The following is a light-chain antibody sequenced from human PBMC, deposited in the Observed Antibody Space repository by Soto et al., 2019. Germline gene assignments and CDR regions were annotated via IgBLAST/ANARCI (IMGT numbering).Light chain of an antibody. CDR3: QQYGSSLQT. V-gene: IGKV3-20*01. CDR2: GAS. J-gene: IGKJ5*01. Sequence: EIVLTQSPGTLSMSPGESATLSCRASQSVRSNCLAWYQQKPGQAPRLLIYGASNRATGIPDRFSGSGSGTDFTLTISRLEHEDFAVYYCQQYGSSLQTFGQGTRLDIE. CDR1: QSVRSNC.